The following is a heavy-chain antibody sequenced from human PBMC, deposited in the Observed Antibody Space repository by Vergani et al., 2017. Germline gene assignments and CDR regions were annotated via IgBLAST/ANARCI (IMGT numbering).Heavy chain of an antibody. CDR2: VDPEDGET. J-gene: IGHJ6*02. CDR1: GYTFTDHC. CDR3: ATPQTVTTGGMEV. D-gene: IGHD4-17*01. V-gene: IGHV1-69-2*01. Sequence: EVQLVQSGAEVKKPGATMKISCKVSGYTFTDHCMHWVKQAPGKGLEWMGLVDPEDGETIYAEKFKGRVTIAADTSTDTAHLELSSLRSEDTAVYYCATPQTVTTGGMEVWGQRTTVIVSS.